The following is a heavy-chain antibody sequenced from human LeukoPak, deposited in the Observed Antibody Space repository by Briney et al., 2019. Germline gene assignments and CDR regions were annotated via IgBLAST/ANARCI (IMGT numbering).Heavy chain of an antibody. J-gene: IGHJ4*02. Sequence: PGGSLRLSCAASGFTFSNYWMHWVRHAPGKGLVWVSRINSDGINTSYADSVKGRFTISRDNAKNTLNLQMNSLRAEDTAVYYCAADHSCSDGSCYSPFDYWGQGTLVTVSS. V-gene: IGHV3-74*01. CDR1: GFTFSNYW. D-gene: IGHD2-15*01. CDR3: AADHSCSDGSCYSPFDY. CDR2: INSDGINT.